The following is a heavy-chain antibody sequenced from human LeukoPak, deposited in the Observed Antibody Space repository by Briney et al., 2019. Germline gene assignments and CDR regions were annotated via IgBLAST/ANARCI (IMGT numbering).Heavy chain of an antibody. CDR1: GYTFTSYG. V-gene: IGHV1-18*01. Sequence: GASVKVSCKASGYTFTSYGIRWVRQAPGQGLEWMGWNSAYNGNKNYAQKLQGGVTMTQDTSPSTAYIEQRSLRYDDTAVYFCARDRSGLATDNWGQGNLVTVSP. CDR2: NSAYNGNK. CDR3: ARDRSGLATDN. D-gene: IGHD3-10*01. J-gene: IGHJ4*02.